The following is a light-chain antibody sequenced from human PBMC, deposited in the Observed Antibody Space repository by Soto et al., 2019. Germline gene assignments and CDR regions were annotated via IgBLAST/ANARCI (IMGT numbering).Light chain of an antibody. CDR2: DVS. Sequence: QSALTQPASVSGSPGQSITISCTGSSSDIGAYDYVSWYQQHPGKAPKLLIYDVSNRPSGVSNRFSGSKSGNTASLTISGLQAEDEAVYYCSSYTVSSTVLFGGGTKVTVL. V-gene: IGLV2-14*03. CDR1: SSDIGAYDY. J-gene: IGLJ2*01. CDR3: SSYTVSSTVL.